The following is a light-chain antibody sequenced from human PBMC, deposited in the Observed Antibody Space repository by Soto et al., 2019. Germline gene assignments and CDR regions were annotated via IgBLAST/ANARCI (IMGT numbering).Light chain of an antibody. CDR2: GAS. J-gene: IGKJ1*01. Sequence: EIVMTQSPATLSVSPGESATLSCRANQSVSSNLAWYQQKPGQAPRLLIFGASTRATGLPARFSGSGSGTEFTLTISSLQSEDFAVYYCQQYNNWPLTFGQGTKVEIK. CDR3: QQYNNWPLT. CDR1: QSVSSN. V-gene: IGKV3-15*01.